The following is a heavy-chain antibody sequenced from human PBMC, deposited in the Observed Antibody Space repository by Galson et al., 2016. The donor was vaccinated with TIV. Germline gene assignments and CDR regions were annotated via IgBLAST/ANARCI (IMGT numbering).Heavy chain of an antibody. CDR1: GNIFTRDY. Sequence: SVKVSCKASGNIFTRDYVHWVRQAPGQGLEWMGVIDPTYGGTTFAQKFQALVTMTRDTSTSTVYMEVSGLKSDDTAVYYCIRDLGRLRDFWGQGTLVTVPS. J-gene: IGHJ4*02. V-gene: IGHV1-46*03. CDR2: IDPTYGGT. CDR3: IRDLGRLRDF. D-gene: IGHD7-27*01.